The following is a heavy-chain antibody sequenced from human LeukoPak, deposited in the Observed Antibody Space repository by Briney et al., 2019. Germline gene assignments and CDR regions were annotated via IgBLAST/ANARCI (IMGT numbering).Heavy chain of an antibody. Sequence: GGSLRLSCAASGFTFSSYGMHWVRQAPGKGLEWVAVIWYDGSNKYYADSVKGRFTISRDNPKNTLYLQMNSLRAEDTAVYYCAKFTPRGSSDAFDIWGQGTMVTVSS. V-gene: IGHV3-33*06. D-gene: IGHD6-19*01. CDR1: GFTFSSYG. CDR2: IWYDGSNK. CDR3: AKFTPRGSSDAFDI. J-gene: IGHJ3*02.